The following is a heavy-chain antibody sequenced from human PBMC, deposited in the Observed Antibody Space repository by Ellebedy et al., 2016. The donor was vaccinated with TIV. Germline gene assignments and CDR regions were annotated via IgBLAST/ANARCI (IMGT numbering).Heavy chain of an antibody. CDR3: TASPTYYDFWSGYYGGGRFDY. J-gene: IGHJ4*02. V-gene: IGHV3-74*01. CDR2: INSDGSST. CDR1: GFPFSSYW. D-gene: IGHD3-3*01. Sequence: GESLKIACAASGFPFSSYWMHWVRQAPGKGLVWVSRINSDGSSTSYADSVKGRFTLSRDNAKNTLYLQMNSLRAEDTAVYYCTASPTYYDFWSGYYGGGRFDYWGQGTLVTVSS.